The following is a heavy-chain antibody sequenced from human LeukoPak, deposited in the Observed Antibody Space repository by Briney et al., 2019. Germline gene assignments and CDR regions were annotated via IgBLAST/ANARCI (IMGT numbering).Heavy chain of an antibody. J-gene: IGHJ5*02. CDR2: IYYSGST. V-gene: IGHV4-59*01. CDR1: GGSISSYY. D-gene: IGHD6-6*01. CDR3: ARAAARVWFDP. Sequence: KPSETLSLTCTVSGGSISSYYWSWIRQPPGKGLEWIGYIYYSGSTNYNPSLKSRVTISVDTSKNQFSLKLSSVTAADTAVYYCARAAARVWFDPWGQGTLDTVSS.